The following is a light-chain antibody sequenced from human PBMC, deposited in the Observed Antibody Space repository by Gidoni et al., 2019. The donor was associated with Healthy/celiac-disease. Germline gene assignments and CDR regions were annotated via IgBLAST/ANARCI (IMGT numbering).Light chain of an antibody. V-gene: IGKV2-28*01. J-gene: IGKJ1*01. CDR2: LGS. CDR1: QSLLHSNGYNS. CDR3: MQALQTPRT. Sequence: DIVMTQSPLSLPVTPGEPASISCRSSQSLLHSNGYNSLDWYLQKPGQSPQLLIYLGSNRASGGPDRFSGSGSGTYFTLKISRVEAEDVGVYYCMQALQTPRTFGQGTKVEIQ.